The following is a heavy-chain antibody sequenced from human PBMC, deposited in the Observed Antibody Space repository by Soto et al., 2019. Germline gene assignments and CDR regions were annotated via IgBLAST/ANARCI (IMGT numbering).Heavy chain of an antibody. D-gene: IGHD1-1*01. CDR1: GFTFSSYS. Sequence: KTGGSLRLSCAASGFTFSSYSMNWVRQAPGKGLEWVSSISSSSSYIYYADSVKGRFTISRDNAKNSLYLQMNSLRAEDTAVYYCARDRVGYKVTTTYGMDVWGQGTTVT. CDR2: ISSSSSYI. J-gene: IGHJ6*02. V-gene: IGHV3-21*01. CDR3: ARDRVGYKVTTTYGMDV.